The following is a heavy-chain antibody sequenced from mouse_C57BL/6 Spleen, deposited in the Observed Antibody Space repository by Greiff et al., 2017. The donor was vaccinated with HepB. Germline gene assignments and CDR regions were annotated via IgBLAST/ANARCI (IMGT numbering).Heavy chain of an antibody. CDR3: ASGVYYSNSWFAY. J-gene: IGHJ3*01. D-gene: IGHD2-5*01. CDR1: GFNIKNTY. V-gene: IGHV14-3*01. CDR2: IDPANGNT. Sequence: VQLQQSVAELVRPGASVKLSCTASGFNIKNTYMHWVKQRPEQGLEWIGRIDPANGNTNYAPKFQGKATINADTSSNTAYLQLSSLTSEDAAIYYCASGVYYSNSWFAYWGQGTLVTVSA.